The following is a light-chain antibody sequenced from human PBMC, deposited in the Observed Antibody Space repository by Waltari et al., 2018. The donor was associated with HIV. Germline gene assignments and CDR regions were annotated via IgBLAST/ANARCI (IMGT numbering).Light chain of an antibody. CDR1: LLAKKY. J-gene: IGLJ3*02. CDR2: KDS. CDR3: YSAADNSGL. Sequence: SYELTQPSSVSVSPGQTARITCSGDLLAKKYVRWFQQKPGQAPVLVMYKDSERPSGIPARFSGYSSGTTVSLTMGGAQVDDEADYYCYSAADNSGLFGGGTKLTVL. V-gene: IGLV3-27*01.